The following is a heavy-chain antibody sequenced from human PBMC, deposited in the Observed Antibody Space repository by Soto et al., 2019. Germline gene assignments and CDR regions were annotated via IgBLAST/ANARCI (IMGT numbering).Heavy chain of an antibody. CDR3: ARRGGDVSAFDI. D-gene: IGHD3-16*01. CDR2: IDPSDSYT. V-gene: IGHV5-10-1*01. J-gene: IGHJ3*02. Sequence: GESLKISCKGSGYSFTSYWISWVRQMPGKGLEWMGRIDPSDSYTNYSPSFQGHVTISADKSISTAYLQWSSLKASDTAMYSCARRGGDVSAFDIWGQGTMVTVSS. CDR1: GYSFTSYW.